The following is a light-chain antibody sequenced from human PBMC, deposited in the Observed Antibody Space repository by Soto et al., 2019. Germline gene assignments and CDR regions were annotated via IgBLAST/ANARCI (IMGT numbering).Light chain of an antibody. CDR2: DAS. CDR1: QSISSW. J-gene: IGKJ1*01. V-gene: IGKV1-5*01. Sequence: PSTLSASVGDRVTITCRASQSISSWLAWYQQKPGKAPKLLIYDASSLESGVPSRFSGSGSGTEFTLTISSLQPDDFATYYCQQYNSYSEAFGQGTKVDIK. CDR3: QQYNSYSEA.